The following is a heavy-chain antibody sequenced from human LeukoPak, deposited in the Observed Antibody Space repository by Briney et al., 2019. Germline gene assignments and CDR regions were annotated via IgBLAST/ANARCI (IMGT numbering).Heavy chain of an antibody. CDR3: ARGRINCSGGSCYRYFDL. D-gene: IGHD2-15*01. CDR1: GFTFSSYS. CDR2: ISSSSSTI. V-gene: IGHV3-48*02. Sequence: GGSLRLSCAASGFTFSSYSMNWVRQAPGKGLEWVSYISSSSSTIYYADSVKGRFTISRDNAENSLYLQMNSLRDEDTAVYYCARGRINCSGGSCYRYFDLWGRGTLVTVSS. J-gene: IGHJ2*01.